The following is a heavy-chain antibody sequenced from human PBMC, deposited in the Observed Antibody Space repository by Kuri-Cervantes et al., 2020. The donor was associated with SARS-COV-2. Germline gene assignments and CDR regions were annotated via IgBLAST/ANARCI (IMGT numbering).Heavy chain of an antibody. Sequence: GESLKISCAASGFTFSSYEMNWVRQAPGKGLEWVSYISSSGSTIYYADSVKGRFTISRDNSKNTLYLQMNSLRAEDTAVYYCARGGSSWSTNNWFDPWGQGTLVTVSS. V-gene: IGHV3-48*03. CDR3: ARGGSSWSTNNWFDP. J-gene: IGHJ5*02. CDR1: GFTFSSYE. CDR2: ISSSGSTI. D-gene: IGHD6-13*01.